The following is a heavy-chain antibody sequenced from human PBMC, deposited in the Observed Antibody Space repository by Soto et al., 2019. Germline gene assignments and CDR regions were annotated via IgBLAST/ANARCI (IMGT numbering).Heavy chain of an antibody. D-gene: IGHD3-9*01. J-gene: IGHJ4*02. CDR1: GFTFSSYG. CDR3: ARVDILTGYYFAY. V-gene: IGHV3-33*01. CDR2: IWYDGSNK. Sequence: GGSLRLSCAASGFTFSSYGRHLVRQAPGKGLEWVAVIWYDGSNKYYADSVKGRFTISRDNSKNTLYLQMNSLRAEDTAVYYCARVDILTGYYFAYWGQGTLVTVSS.